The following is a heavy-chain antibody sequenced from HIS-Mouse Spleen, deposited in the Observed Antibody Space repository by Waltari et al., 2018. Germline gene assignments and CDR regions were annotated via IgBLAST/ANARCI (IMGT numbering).Heavy chain of an antibody. CDR2: INRDGSST. J-gene: IGHJ3*02. CDR1: GFTFSSYW. CDR3: ARDLELDAFDI. D-gene: IGHD1-1*01. V-gene: IGHV3-74*01. Sequence: EVQLVESGGGLVQPGGSLRLSCAASGFTFSSYWMHWVRQAPGKGLVWVTCINRDGSSTSYADSVKGRFTISRDNAKNTLYLQMNSLRAEDTAVYYCARDLELDAFDIWGQGTMVTVSS.